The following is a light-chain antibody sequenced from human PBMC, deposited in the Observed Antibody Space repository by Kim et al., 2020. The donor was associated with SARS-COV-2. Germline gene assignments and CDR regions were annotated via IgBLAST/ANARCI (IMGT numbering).Light chain of an antibody. J-gene: IGKJ1*01. V-gene: IGKV4-1*01. CDR1: QSVLFSSNNKNY. Sequence: ATINCKSSQSVLFSSNNKNYLAWYQQKPGQPPKLVIYWASTRESGVPDRFSGSGSGTDFTLTISSLQPDDVAIYYCQQHYNTPLTFGQGTKVDIK. CDR3: QQHYNTPLT. CDR2: WAS.